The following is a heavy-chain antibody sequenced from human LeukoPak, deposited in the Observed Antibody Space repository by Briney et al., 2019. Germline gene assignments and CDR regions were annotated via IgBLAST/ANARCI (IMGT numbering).Heavy chain of an antibody. Sequence: GGSLRLSCAASGFTFSSYSMNWVRQAPGKGLEWVSSISSSSSYLYYADSVKGRFTISRDNAKNSLYLQMNSLRAEDTAVYYCARGLNYDFWSGYAQRDAFDIWGQGTMVTVSS. D-gene: IGHD3-3*01. J-gene: IGHJ3*02. CDR1: GFTFSSYS. V-gene: IGHV3-21*01. CDR2: ISSSSSYL. CDR3: ARGLNYDFWSGYAQRDAFDI.